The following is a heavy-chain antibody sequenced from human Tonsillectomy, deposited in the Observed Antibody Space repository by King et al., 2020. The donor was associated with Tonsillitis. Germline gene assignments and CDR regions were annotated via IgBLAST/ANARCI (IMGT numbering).Heavy chain of an antibody. CDR2: ISYDGSNK. J-gene: IGHJ4*02. CDR1: GFTFSSYG. CDR3: AKGRIGSGSYYFDY. V-gene: IGHV3-30*18. D-gene: IGHD3-10*01. Sequence: QLVQSGGGVVQPGRSLRLFCAASGFTFSSYGMHWVRQAPGKGLEWVAVISYDGSNKYYADSVKGRFTISRDNSKNTLYLQMNSLRAEDTAVYYCAKGRIGSGSYYFDYWGQGTLVTVSS.